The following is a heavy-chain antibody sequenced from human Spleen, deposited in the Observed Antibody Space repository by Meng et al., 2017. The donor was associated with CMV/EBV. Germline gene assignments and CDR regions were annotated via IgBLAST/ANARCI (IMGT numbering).Heavy chain of an antibody. CDR2: ISNDGSEK. J-gene: IGHJ4*02. Sequence: GGSLRLSCEGSGFNFSVYGMHWVRQAPGKGLEWVTIISNDGSEKYYADSVKGRFTVSRDNSKKTLYLQMNRLITEDMGVYYCARGLFYWGQGTLVTVSS. CDR1: GFNFSVYG. V-gene: IGHV3-30-3*01. CDR3: ARGLFY.